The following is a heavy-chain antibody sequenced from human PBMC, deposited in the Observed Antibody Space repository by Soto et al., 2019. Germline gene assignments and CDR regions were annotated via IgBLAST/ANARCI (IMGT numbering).Heavy chain of an antibody. Sequence: SETLSLTCAVYGGSLSGYYWSWIRQPPGKGLEWIGEINHSRSTNYNPSLKSRVTISVDTSKNQFSLKLSSVTAADTAVYYCARRPDYYDSSGLNWFDPWGQGTLVTVSS. D-gene: IGHD3-22*01. J-gene: IGHJ5*02. CDR3: ARRPDYYDSSGLNWFDP. CDR2: INHSRST. CDR1: GGSLSGYY. V-gene: IGHV4-34*01.